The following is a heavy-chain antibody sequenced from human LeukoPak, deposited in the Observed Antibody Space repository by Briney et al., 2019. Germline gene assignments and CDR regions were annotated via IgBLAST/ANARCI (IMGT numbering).Heavy chain of an antibody. CDR2: ISGSGGRT. D-gene: IGHD6-13*01. Sequence: PGGSLRLSCAASGFTFSSYAMSWVRQAPGKGLEWVSAISGSGGRTYYADSVKGRFTISRDNSKNTLYLQMNSLRAEDTAVYYCAKDLLRQQLAFVAFDIWGQGTMVTVSS. J-gene: IGHJ3*02. CDR1: GFTFSSYA. V-gene: IGHV3-23*01. CDR3: AKDLLRQQLAFVAFDI.